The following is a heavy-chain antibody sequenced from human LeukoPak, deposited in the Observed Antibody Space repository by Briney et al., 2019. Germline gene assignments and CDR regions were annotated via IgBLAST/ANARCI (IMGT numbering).Heavy chain of an antibody. Sequence: ASETLSLTCTVSGGSISSYYWSWIRQPPGKGLEWIGYIYYSGSTNYNPSLKSRVTISVDTSKNQFSLKLSSVTAADTAVYYCARGGTRYSGSFDYWGQGTLVTVSS. CDR1: GGSISSYY. D-gene: IGHD3-10*01. J-gene: IGHJ4*02. CDR2: IYYSGST. CDR3: ARGGTRYSGSFDY. V-gene: IGHV4-59*01.